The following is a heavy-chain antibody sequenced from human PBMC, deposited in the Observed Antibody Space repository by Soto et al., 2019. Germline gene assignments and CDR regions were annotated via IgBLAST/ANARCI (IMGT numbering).Heavy chain of an antibody. J-gene: IGHJ4*02. CDR1: GFSLTTSGVG. D-gene: IGHD5-18*01. CDR2: IFWNDDE. CDR3: VNTGYSYDPFGY. V-gene: IGHV2-5*01. Sequence: QITLKESGPTLVKPTQPLTLTCTFSGFSLTTSGVGVGWIWQPPGKALEWLALIFWNDDERYSPSLKSRLTITNDTSKNQVVLTMTNMDPVDTATYYCVNTGYSYDPFGYWGRGTLVTVSS.